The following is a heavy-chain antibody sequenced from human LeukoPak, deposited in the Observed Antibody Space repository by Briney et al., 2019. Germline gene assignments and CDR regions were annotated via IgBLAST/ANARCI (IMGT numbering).Heavy chain of an antibody. CDR2: FDGDNDKI. J-gene: IGHJ4*02. D-gene: IGHD6-19*01. CDR3: ATDRVYRSSGRSWGFFDY. CDR1: GYTLSDLS. V-gene: IGHV1-24*01. Sequence: GASLKVSCKISGYTLSDLSIRWVREAPGEGLEWVGGFDGDNDKIFYSQKFKGRVTMTEDTSADTAYMELNSLRSEDTAVYFCATDRVYRSSGRSWGFFDYWGQGTLVIVSS.